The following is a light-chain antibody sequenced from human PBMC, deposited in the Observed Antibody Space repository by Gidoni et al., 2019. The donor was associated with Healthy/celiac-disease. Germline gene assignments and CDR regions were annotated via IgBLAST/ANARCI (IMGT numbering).Light chain of an antibody. CDR2: AAS. Sequence: DIQMTQSPSSLSASVGDRVTITCRASQSISFYLNWYQQKPGKDPKLLIYAASSLQSGVPLRFSGSGSGTDFTLTISSLQPEDFATFYCQQSYRTPYTFGQGTKLEIK. CDR1: QSISFY. CDR3: QQSYRTPYT. V-gene: IGKV1-39*01. J-gene: IGKJ2*01.